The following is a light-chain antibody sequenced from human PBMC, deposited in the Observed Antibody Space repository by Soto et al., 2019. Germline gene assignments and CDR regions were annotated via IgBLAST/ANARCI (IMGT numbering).Light chain of an antibody. CDR3: QQRGNLYA. Sequence: EIVLTQSPATLSLSPGERATLSCRASQSVSSYVAWYQQKPGQAPRLLIYDASNRATGIPARFSGSGSGTGSTLTISSLEPEDFAVYYCQQRGNLYAFGQGTKLEI. J-gene: IGKJ2*01. CDR2: DAS. CDR1: QSVSSY. V-gene: IGKV3-11*01.